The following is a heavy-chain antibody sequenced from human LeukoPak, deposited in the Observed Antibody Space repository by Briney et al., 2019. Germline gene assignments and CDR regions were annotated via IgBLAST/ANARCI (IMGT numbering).Heavy chain of an antibody. J-gene: IGHJ6*02. D-gene: IGHD3-16*01. CDR2: ISWDSGNI. Sequence: ARSLRLSCAASGFTFDDYAMHCVPQAPRQGLEWVSGISWDSGNICYADSVKGRFTISRDNAKNSLYLQMNSLRAEDTALYYCAGGRYYSYGMDVWGQVTTVTVSS. CDR3: AGGRYYSYGMDV. V-gene: IGHV3-9*01. CDR1: GFTFDDYA.